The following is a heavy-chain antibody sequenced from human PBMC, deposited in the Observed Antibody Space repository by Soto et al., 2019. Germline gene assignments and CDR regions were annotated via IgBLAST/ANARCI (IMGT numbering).Heavy chain of an antibody. CDR1: GFTFSYYY. Sequence: KPGGSLRLSCAASGFTFSYYYMSWIRQAPGKGLEWVSHISSGGSDKYHADSVKGRFTISRDNAKKSLYLQMNSLRAEDTAVYYCARDLGGYCSSTSCLDAFDIWGQGTMVTVSS. J-gene: IGHJ3*02. CDR2: ISSGGSDK. CDR3: ARDLGGYCSSTSCLDAFDI. D-gene: IGHD2-2*01. V-gene: IGHV3-11*01.